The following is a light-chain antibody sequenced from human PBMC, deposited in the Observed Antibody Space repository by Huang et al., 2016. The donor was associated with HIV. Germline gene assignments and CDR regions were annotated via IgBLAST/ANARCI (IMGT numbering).Light chain of an antibody. CDR2: GAS. CDR1: QSVSTTY. V-gene: IGKV3-20*01. Sequence: EIVLTQSPVTLSLSPGERAPLSCRASQSVSTTYFAWYQQKPGQAPRLLIYGASSRAPGIPDRFSGSGSGTDFTLTISRLEPEDFVVYYCQQYGSSPITFGQGTRLEIK. CDR3: QQYGSSPIT. J-gene: IGKJ5*01.